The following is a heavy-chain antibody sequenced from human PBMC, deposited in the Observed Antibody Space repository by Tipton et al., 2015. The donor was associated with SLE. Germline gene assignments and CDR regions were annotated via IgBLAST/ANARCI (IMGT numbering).Heavy chain of an antibody. V-gene: IGHV3-21*01. J-gene: IGHJ6*03. D-gene: IGHD1-1*01. CDR3: ARDYSLDLLNYYYMDV. Sequence: SLRLSCAASGFTFSSYSMNWVRQAPGKGLEWVSSISSSSSYIYYADSVKGRFTISRDNAKNSLYLQMNSLRAEDTAVYYWARDYSLDLLNYYYMDVWGEGTTVTVSS. CDR1: GFTFSSYS. CDR2: ISSSSSYI.